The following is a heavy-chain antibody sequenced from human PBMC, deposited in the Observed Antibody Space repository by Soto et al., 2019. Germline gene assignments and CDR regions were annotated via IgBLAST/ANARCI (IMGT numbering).Heavy chain of an antibody. CDR1: GFTFSGSA. CDR2: IRSKPNTYDT. V-gene: IGHV3-73*01. D-gene: IGHD6-13*01. Sequence: GGSLRLSCAASGFTFSGSAMHWVRQASGKGLEWVGRIRSKPNTYDTGYAASVKGRFTISRDNSKNTLYLQMNSLRAEDTAVYYCAKDGSYSSSWYRPRYYYYGMDVWGQGTTVTVSS. CDR3: AKDGSYSSSWYRPRYYYYGMDV. J-gene: IGHJ6*02.